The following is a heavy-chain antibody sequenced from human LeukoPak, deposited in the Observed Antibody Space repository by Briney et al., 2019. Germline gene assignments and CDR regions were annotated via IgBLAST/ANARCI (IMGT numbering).Heavy chain of an antibody. D-gene: IGHD3-10*01. CDR3: ATRGRPWFGDKWVY. V-gene: IGHV3-7*01. J-gene: IGHJ4*02. CDR2: IKQDGSEK. Sequence: GGSLRLSCAASGFTFSSYWMSWVRQAPGKGLEWVANIKQDGSEKYYVDSVKGRFTISRDNAKNSLNLQMNSLRAEDTAVYYCATRGRPWFGDKWVYWGQGTLVTVSS. CDR1: GFTFSSYW.